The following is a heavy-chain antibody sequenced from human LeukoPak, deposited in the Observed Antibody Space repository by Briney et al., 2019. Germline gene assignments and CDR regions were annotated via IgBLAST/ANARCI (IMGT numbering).Heavy chain of an antibody. CDR1: GFTFSDYY. J-gene: IGHJ4*02. CDR3: GMATSFDGTDY. D-gene: IGHD5-24*01. CDR2: ISSSGSTI. V-gene: IGHV3-11*01. Sequence: GGSLRLSCAASGFTFSDYYMSWIRQAPGKGLEWVSYISSSGSTIYYADSVKGRFTISRDNAKNSLYLQMNSLRAEDTAVYYSGMATSFDGTDYWGQGTLVTVSP.